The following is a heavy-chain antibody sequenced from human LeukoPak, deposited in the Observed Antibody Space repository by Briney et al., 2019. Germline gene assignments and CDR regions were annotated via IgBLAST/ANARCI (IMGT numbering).Heavy chain of an antibody. D-gene: IGHD3-22*01. V-gene: IGHV4-4*02. J-gene: IGHJ3*02. CDR3: ARAYYYASSAFDI. CDR1: GGSVTSTNW. Sequence: SGTLSLTCGVSGGSVTSTNWWTWIRQPPGKGLEWIGEVHLNGNTNYNPSLYGRVTMSVDKSENHVSLKLTSLTAADTAVYYCARAYYYASSAFDIWGQGTMVTVSS. CDR2: VHLNGNT.